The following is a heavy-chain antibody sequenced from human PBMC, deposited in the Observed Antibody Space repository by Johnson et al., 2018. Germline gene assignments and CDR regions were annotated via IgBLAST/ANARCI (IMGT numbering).Heavy chain of an antibody. CDR2: INPKNGDP. D-gene: IGHD1-26*01. CDR1: GYTFTSYD. CDR3: ARDAVGPAQHNFDN. J-gene: IGHJ4*02. V-gene: IGHV1-2*02. Sequence: QVQLVQSGAAVKKPGASVRVSCKPSGYTFTSYDIHWVRQAPGHGLEWMGWINPKNGDPNYAQKFQDRVTMNRDTSITTVYMELSRVTSDDTAVYFCARDAVGPAQHNFDNWGQGTLVTVSS.